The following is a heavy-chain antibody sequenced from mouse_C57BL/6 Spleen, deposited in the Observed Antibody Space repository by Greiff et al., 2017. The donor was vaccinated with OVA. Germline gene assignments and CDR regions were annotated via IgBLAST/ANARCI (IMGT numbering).Heavy chain of an antibody. CDR2: ISYSGST. D-gene: IGHD1-1*02. J-gene: IGHJ2*01. Sequence: DVHLVESGPGMVKPSQSLSLTCTVTGYSITSGYDWHWIRHFPGNKLEWMGYISYSGSTNYNPSLKSRISITHDTSKNHFFLKLNSVTTEDTATYYCAREGVGGYFDYWGQGTTLTVSS. CDR1: GYSITSGYD. V-gene: IGHV3-1*01. CDR3: AREGVGGYFDY.